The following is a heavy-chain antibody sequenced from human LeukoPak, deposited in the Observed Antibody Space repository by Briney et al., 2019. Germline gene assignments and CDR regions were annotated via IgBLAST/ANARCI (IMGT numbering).Heavy chain of an antibody. CDR1: GITFSSYG. CDR3: AKGGEVSSWYKRLKLYFDY. J-gene: IGHJ4*02. Sequence: GRSLRLSCGASGITFSSYGMHWVRQAPGKGLEWEASISSDGSKKYYADSVKGRFTISRDNSKNTLYLQMNSLRTEDTAVYYCAKGGEVSSWYKRLKLYFDYWGQGTLVTVSS. D-gene: IGHD6-13*01. CDR2: ISSDGSKK. V-gene: IGHV3-30*18.